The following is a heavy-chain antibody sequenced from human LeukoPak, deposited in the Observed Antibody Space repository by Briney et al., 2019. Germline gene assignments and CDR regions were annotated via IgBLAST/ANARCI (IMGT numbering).Heavy chain of an antibody. J-gene: IGHJ3*02. Sequence: GGSLRLSCAASGFTFSSYSMNWVRQAPGKGLEWVSSISSSSSYIYYADSVKGRFTISRDNAKNSLYPQMNSLRAEDTAVYYCAREPQSARKYSSSSGAFDIWGQGTMVTVSS. V-gene: IGHV3-21*01. D-gene: IGHD6-6*01. CDR2: ISSSSSYI. CDR3: AREPQSARKYSSSSGAFDI. CDR1: GFTFSSYS.